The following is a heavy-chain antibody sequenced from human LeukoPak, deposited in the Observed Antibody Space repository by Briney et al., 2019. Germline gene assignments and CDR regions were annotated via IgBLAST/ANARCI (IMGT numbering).Heavy chain of an antibody. CDR2: ISGSGGST. Sequence: GGSLRLSCAASGFTFSSYAMSWVRQAPGKGLEWVSAISGSGGSTYYADSVKGRFTISRDNSKNTLYLQMNSLRAEDTAVYYCAKHIAVAGHFRSSYYGMDVWGQGTTVTVSS. CDR1: GFTFSSYA. D-gene: IGHD6-19*01. V-gene: IGHV3-23*01. J-gene: IGHJ6*02. CDR3: AKHIAVAGHFRSSYYGMDV.